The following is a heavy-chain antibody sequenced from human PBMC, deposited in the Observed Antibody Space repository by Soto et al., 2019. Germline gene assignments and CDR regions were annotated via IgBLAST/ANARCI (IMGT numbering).Heavy chain of an antibody. CDR1: GFTFTSYA. Sequence: EVQLLESGGGLVQPGGSLRLSCAASGFTFTSYAMSWVRQAPGKGLEWVSTISDSGGGTYYADSVKGRFTISRDNSRNTLYLQMSSLRAEDTAVYYGAKRYVVLGAIRRYYFDYWGQVTLVTVSS. CDR3: AKRYVVLGAIRRYYFDY. J-gene: IGHJ4*02. CDR2: ISDSGGGT. V-gene: IGHV3-23*01. D-gene: IGHD2-2*02.